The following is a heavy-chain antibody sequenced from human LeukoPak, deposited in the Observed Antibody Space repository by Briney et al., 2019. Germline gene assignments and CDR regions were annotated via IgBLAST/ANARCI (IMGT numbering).Heavy chain of an antibody. D-gene: IGHD4-17*01. J-gene: IGHJ6*03. V-gene: IGHV4-59*01. CDR2: ISSGNT. CDR1: GGSISSYY. CDR3: ARIGYGDYNFYYYYVDV. Sequence: SETLSLTCTVSGGSISSYYWSWIRQPPGKGLEWIGYISSGNTNYNPSLKSRVTISVDTSKNQFSLSLNSVTAADTAVYYCARIGYGDYNFYYYYVDVWGKGTTVTVSS.